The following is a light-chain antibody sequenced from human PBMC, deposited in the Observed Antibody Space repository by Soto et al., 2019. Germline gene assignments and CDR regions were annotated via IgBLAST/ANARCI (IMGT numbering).Light chain of an antibody. CDR1: SSDVGAYNY. J-gene: IGLJ2*01. CDR3: SLYTSSNTLV. CDR2: EVS. V-gene: IGLV2-14*01. Sequence: QSVLTQPASVSGSPGQSITISCTGTSSDVGAYNYVSWYQQHPGKAPKLMIFEVSDRPSGVSNRFSGSKSGNTASLTISGLQAEDEADYYCSLYTSSNTLVFGGGTQLTVL.